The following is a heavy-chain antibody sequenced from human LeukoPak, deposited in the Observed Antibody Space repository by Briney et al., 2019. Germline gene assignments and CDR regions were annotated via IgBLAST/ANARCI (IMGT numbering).Heavy chain of an antibody. CDR1: RGSIRSTSHY. V-gene: IGHV4-39*07. CDR3: ARDLGGFWSGSAFDI. Sequence: PSETLSLTCTVSRGSIRSTSHYWGWIRQPPGKGLEWIGSIYYSGSTYYNPSLKSRVTISVDTSKNQFSLKLSSVTAADTAVYYCARDLGGFWSGSAFDIWGQGTVVTVSS. D-gene: IGHD3-3*01. J-gene: IGHJ3*02. CDR2: IYYSGST.